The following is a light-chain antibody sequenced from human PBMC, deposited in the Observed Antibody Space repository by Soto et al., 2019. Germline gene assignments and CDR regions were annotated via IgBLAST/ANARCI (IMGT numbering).Light chain of an antibody. V-gene: IGLV1-44*01. CDR3: ATWDNSLNGYV. CDR2: TNN. J-gene: IGLJ1*01. CDR1: SSNIGSDA. Sequence: QSVLSQPPSVSGTPAQRVTISCSGSSSNIGSDAVNWYQQLPGTAPTLLIYTNNQRPSGVPDRFSGSKSGTSASLAISGLQCEDEADYYCATWDNSLNGYVFGAGTKVTVL.